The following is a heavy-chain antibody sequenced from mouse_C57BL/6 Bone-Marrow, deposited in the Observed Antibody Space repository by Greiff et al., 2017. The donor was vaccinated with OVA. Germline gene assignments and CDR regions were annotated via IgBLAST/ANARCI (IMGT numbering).Heavy chain of an antibody. Sequence: VQLQQSGPELVKPGASVKISCKASGYTFTDYYMNWVKQSHGKSLEWIGDINPNNGGTSYNQKFKGKATLTVDKSSSTAYMELRSLTSEDSAVYYCARGAVVARDYWGQGTTLTVSS. D-gene: IGHD1-1*01. CDR1: GYTFTDYY. J-gene: IGHJ2*01. CDR2: INPNNGGT. CDR3: ARGAVVARDY. V-gene: IGHV1-26*01.